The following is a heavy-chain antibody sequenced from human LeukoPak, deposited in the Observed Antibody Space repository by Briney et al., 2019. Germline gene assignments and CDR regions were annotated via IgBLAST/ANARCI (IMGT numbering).Heavy chain of an antibody. CDR1: GGSFSGYY. CDR2: INHSGST. Sequence: PSETLSFTCAVYGGSFSGYYWSWIRQPPGKGLEWIGEINHSGSTNYNPSLKSRVTISVDTSKNQFSLKLSSVTAADTAVYYCARQVPKRRSDYWGQGTLVTVSS. V-gene: IGHV4-34*01. D-gene: IGHD1-1*01. J-gene: IGHJ4*02. CDR3: ARQVPKRRSDY.